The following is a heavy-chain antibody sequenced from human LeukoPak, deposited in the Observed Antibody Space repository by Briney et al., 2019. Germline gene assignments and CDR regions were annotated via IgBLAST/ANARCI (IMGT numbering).Heavy chain of an antibody. Sequence: SVKVSCKASGGTSSSYAISWVRQAPGQGLEWMGRIIPIFGTANYAQKFQGRVTITTDESTSTAYMELSSLRSEDTAVYYCARDRMRYCSGGSCYSDYWGQGTLVTVSS. D-gene: IGHD2-15*01. V-gene: IGHV1-69*05. CDR2: IIPIFGTA. CDR1: GGTSSSYA. J-gene: IGHJ4*02. CDR3: ARDRMRYCSGGSCYSDY.